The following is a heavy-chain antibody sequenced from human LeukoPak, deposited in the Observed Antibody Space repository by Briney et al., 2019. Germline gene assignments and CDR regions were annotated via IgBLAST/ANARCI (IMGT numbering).Heavy chain of an antibody. V-gene: IGHV3-33*08. Sequence: GGSLRLSCAASGFTFSSYGMHWVRQAPGKGLEWVAVIWYGGSNKYYADSVKGRFTISRDNSKNTLYLQMNSLRAEDTAVYYCARGGSSGIWGTVYFDYWGQGSLVTVSS. CDR3: ARGGSSGIWGTVYFDY. CDR1: GFTFSSYG. D-gene: IGHD3-22*01. CDR2: IWYGGSNK. J-gene: IGHJ4*02.